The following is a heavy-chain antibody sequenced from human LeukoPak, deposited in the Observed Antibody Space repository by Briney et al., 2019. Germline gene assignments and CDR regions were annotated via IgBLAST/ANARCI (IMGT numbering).Heavy chain of an antibody. Sequence: KPSETLSLTCTVSGGSISSSSYYWGWIRQPPGKGLEWIGSIYYSGSTYYNPSLKSRVTISVDTSKNQFSLKLSSVTAADTAVYYCARDDGGSVAGTEYGAFDIWGQGTMVTVSS. J-gene: IGHJ3*02. CDR1: GGSISSSSYY. D-gene: IGHD6-19*01. V-gene: IGHV4-39*07. CDR2: IYYSGST. CDR3: ARDDGGSVAGTEYGAFDI.